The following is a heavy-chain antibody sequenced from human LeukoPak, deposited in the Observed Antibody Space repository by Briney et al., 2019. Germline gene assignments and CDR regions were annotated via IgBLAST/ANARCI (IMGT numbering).Heavy chain of an antibody. CDR2: INPNSGGT. Sequence: GASAKVSCKASGYTFTGYYMHWVRQAPGQGLEWMGWINPNSGGTNYAQKFQGRVTMTRDTSISTAYMELSRLRSDDTAVYYCARDDAPNWGIYYWGQGTLVTVSS. CDR1: GYTFTGYY. V-gene: IGHV1-2*02. CDR3: ARDDAPNWGIYY. D-gene: IGHD7-27*01. J-gene: IGHJ4*02.